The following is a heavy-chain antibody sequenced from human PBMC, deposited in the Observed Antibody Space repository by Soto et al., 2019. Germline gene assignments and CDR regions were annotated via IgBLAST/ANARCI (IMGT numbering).Heavy chain of an antibody. Sequence: SETLSLTCTVSGGSISSYYWSWIRQPPGKGLEWIGYIYYSGSTNYNPSLKSRVTISVDTSKNQFSLKLSSVTAADTAVYYCAREEGIAAAGFDYWGQGTLVTVSS. CDR1: GGSISSYY. J-gene: IGHJ4*02. CDR2: IYYSGST. D-gene: IGHD6-13*01. V-gene: IGHV4-59*01. CDR3: AREEGIAAAGFDY.